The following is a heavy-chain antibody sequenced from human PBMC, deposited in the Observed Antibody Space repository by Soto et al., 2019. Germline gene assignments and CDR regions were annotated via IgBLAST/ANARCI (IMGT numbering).Heavy chain of an antibody. CDR3: ARDTYDTTGHPLDY. J-gene: IGHJ4*02. V-gene: IGHV1-18*04. Sequence: ASVKVSCKASGYTFTSYGISWVRQAPGQGLEWMGWISTFHGNTNYAQKFQGSVTMTTDTSTSTAYMELRSPTSDDTAIYYCARDTYDTTGHPLDYWGQGTLVTVSS. CDR1: GYTFTSYG. CDR2: ISTFHGNT. D-gene: IGHD3-22*01.